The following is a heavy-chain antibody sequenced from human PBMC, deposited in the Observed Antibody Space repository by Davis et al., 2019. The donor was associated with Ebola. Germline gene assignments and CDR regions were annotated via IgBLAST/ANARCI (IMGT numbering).Heavy chain of an antibody. CDR1: GFTFSNYA. CDR3: ARSDYFDY. CDR2: ISDSGGST. Sequence: GGSLRPSCPASGFTFSNYAMSWVRQAPGKGLEWVSGISDSGGSTHYADPVKGRFTISRDNSKNTLYLQMNSLRAEDTAVYYCARSDYFDYWGQGTLVTVSS. J-gene: IGHJ4*02. V-gene: IGHV3-23*01.